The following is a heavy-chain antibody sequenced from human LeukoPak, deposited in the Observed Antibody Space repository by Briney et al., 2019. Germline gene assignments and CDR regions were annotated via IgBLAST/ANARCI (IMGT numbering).Heavy chain of an antibody. V-gene: IGHV1-2*02. Sequence: ASVKVSCKASGYTFTGYYIHWVRQAPGQGPEWMGWINPETGGTSYAQKFQGRVTMTRDTSISTASMELGRLRSDDTAVYYCARAGGGYSSGCGAFDIWGRGTLVTVSS. CDR1: GYTFTGYY. D-gene: IGHD5-18*01. J-gene: IGHJ3*02. CDR2: INPETGGT. CDR3: ARAGGGYSSGCGAFDI.